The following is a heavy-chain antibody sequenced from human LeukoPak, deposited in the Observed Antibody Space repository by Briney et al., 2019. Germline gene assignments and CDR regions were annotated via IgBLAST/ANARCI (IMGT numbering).Heavy chain of an antibody. D-gene: IGHD3-10*01. CDR2: ISYDGSNK. CDR1: GFTFSSYA. CDR3: ARDLGWFGELSTVYFDY. V-gene: IGHV3-30-3*01. J-gene: IGHJ4*02. Sequence: GGSLRLSCAASGFTFSSYAMHWVRQAPGKGLEWVAVISYDGSNKYYADSVKGRFTISRDNSKNTLYLQMNSLRAEDTAVYYCARDLGWFGELSTVYFDYWGQGTLVTVSS.